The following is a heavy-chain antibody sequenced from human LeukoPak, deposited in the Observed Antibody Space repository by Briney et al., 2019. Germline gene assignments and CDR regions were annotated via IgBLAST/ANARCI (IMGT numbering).Heavy chain of an antibody. CDR2: ISSSSSYI. J-gene: IGHJ4*02. Sequence: PGGSLRLSCAASGFTFSSYSMNWVRQAPGKGLEWVSSISSSSSYIYYADSVKGRFTISRDNAKNSLYLQMNSLRAEDTAVYYCARAQFTYYDILTAPFDYWGQGTLVTVSS. CDR1: GFTFSSYS. D-gene: IGHD3-9*01. V-gene: IGHV3-21*01. CDR3: ARAQFTYYDILTAPFDY.